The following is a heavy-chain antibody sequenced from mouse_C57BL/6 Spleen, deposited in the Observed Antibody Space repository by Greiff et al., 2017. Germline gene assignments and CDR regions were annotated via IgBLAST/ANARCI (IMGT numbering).Heavy chain of an antibody. Sequence: QVQLQQSGPGLVQPSQSLSITCTVSGFSLTSYGVHWVRQSPGKGLEWLGVIWRGGSTDYNAAFMSRLSITKDNSKSQVFFKMNSLQADDTAIYYCAKNDDYGPYYAMDYWGQGTSVTVSS. CDR1: GFSLTSYG. V-gene: IGHV2-5*01. D-gene: IGHD2-4*01. CDR3: AKNDDYGPYYAMDY. CDR2: IWRGGST. J-gene: IGHJ4*01.